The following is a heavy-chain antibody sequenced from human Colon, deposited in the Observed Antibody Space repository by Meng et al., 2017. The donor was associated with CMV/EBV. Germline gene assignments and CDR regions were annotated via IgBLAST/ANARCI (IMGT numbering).Heavy chain of an antibody. Sequence: GGSLRLSCAVSGMTLSSYWLTWVRQAPGKGLEWVGNIKQDGSETSYVDSVKGRFTISRDNAKNSLYLQMNNLRAEDTAVYYCARGQLWLDSWGQGTLVTVSS. V-gene: IGHV3-7*04. CDR1: GMTLSSYW. J-gene: IGHJ5*01. CDR3: ARGQLWLDS. CDR2: IKQDGSET. D-gene: IGHD3-10*01.